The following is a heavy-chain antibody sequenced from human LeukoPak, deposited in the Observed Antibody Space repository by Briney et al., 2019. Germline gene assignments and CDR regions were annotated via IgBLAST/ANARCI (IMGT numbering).Heavy chain of an antibody. Sequence: ASVKLSCKASGYTFTGYYMHWVRQAPGQGLEWMGRINPNSGGTNYAQKFQGRVTMTRDTSISTAYMELSRLRSDDTAVYYCARGGIAARPYYYYLDVWGKGTTVTVSS. CDR1: GYTFTGYY. CDR2: INPNSGGT. CDR3: ARGGIAARPYYYYLDV. V-gene: IGHV1-2*06. D-gene: IGHD6-6*01. J-gene: IGHJ6*03.